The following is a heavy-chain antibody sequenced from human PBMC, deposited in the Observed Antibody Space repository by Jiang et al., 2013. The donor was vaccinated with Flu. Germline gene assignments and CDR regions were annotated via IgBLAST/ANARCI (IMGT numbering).Heavy chain of an antibody. Sequence: KPTQTLTLTCTFSGFSLSTSGMCVSWIRQPPGKALEWLARIDWDGDEYYSTSLKTRLTISKDTSKNQVVLRMTNMDPMDTATYYCARIRREGYYEKWFDPWGQGTLVTVSS. CDR1: GFSLSTSGMC. CDR2: IDWDGDE. V-gene: IGHV2-70*11. J-gene: IGHJ5*02. CDR3: ARIRREGYYEKWFDP. D-gene: IGHD1-26*01.